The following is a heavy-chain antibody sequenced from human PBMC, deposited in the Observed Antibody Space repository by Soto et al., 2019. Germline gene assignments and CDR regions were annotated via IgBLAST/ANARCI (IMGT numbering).Heavy chain of an antibody. V-gene: IGHV3-15*01. CDR2: IKDKTDGGTT. CDR1: GFSFSNMW. CDR3: TTGHY. Sequence: GGSLTLSCTASGFSFSNMWMSWVRQAPGKGLEWVGRIKDKTDGGTTDYAAPVKGRFATSKDDSKSRLYLQMNSLKTDDTAVYYCTTGHYWGQGTLVTVSS. J-gene: IGHJ4*02.